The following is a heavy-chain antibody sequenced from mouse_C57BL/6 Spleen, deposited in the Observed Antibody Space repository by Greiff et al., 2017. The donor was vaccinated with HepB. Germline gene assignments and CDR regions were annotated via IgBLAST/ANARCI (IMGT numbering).Heavy chain of an antibody. V-gene: IGHV5-12*01. CDR1: GFTFSDYY. CDR3: ARRGDYGSAYFDV. J-gene: IGHJ1*03. D-gene: IGHD1-1*01. CDR2: ISNGGGST. Sequence: EVMLVESGGGLVQPGGSLKPSCAASGFTFSDYYMYWVRQTPEKRLEWVAYISNGGGSTYYPDTVKGRFTISRDNAKNTLYLQMSRLKSEDTAMYYCARRGDYGSAYFDVWGTGTTVTVSS.